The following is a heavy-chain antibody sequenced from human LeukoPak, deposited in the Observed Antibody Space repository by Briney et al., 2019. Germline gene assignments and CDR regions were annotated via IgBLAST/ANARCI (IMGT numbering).Heavy chain of an antibody. Sequence: SVKVSCKASGYTFTSYGISWVRQAPGQGLEWMGGIIPIFGTANYAQKFQGRVTITTDESTSTAYMELSSLRSEDTAVYYCARDGHCSSTSCPVLNAFDIWGQGTMVTVSS. D-gene: IGHD2-2*03. V-gene: IGHV1-69*05. J-gene: IGHJ3*02. CDR3: ARDGHCSSTSCPVLNAFDI. CDR1: GYTFTSYG. CDR2: IIPIFGTA.